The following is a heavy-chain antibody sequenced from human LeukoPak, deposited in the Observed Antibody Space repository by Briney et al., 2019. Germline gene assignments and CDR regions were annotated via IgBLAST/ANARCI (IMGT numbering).Heavy chain of an antibody. D-gene: IGHD3-10*01. J-gene: IGHJ6*04. CDR1: GFTFSSYS. V-gene: IGHV3-21*01. CDR2: ISSSSSYI. CDR3: ARDTGLEVRGVITYYYYYGMDV. Sequence: PGGSLRLSCAASGFTFSSYSMNWVRQAPGKGLEWVSSISSSSSYIYYADSEKGRFTISRDNAKNSLYLQMNSLRAEDTAVYYCARDTGLEVRGVITYYYYYGMDVWGKGTTVTVSS.